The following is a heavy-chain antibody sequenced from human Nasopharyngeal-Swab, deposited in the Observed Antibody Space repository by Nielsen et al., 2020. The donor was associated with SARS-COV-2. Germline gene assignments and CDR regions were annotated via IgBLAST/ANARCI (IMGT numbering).Heavy chain of an antibody. D-gene: IGHD4-17*01. J-gene: IGHJ4*02. CDR3: ARGIYGDYLDYFDY. Sequence: ASVKVSCKASGYTFNSYAMHWVRQAPGQRLEWMGGINAGNGNTKYSQRFQGRVIIARDTSASTAYMELSSLRSEDTAVYYCARGIYGDYLDYFDYWGQGTLVAVSS. CDR1: GYTFNSYA. V-gene: IGHV1-3*01. CDR2: INAGNGNT.